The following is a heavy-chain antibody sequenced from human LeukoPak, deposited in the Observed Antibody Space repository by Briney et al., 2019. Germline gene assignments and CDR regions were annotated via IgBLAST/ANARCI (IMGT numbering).Heavy chain of an antibody. J-gene: IGHJ5*02. CDR2: IYYSGST. D-gene: IGHD3-3*01. CDR1: GASISSNY. CDR3: ARERYDSCSGREFDP. Sequence: SETLSLTCSVSGASISSNYWTWIRQPPGKGLEWIGYIYYSGSTHYHPSLKSRVTISVDTSKNQFSLKLSSVTAADTAVYYCARERYDSCSGREFDPWVQGTLVTVSS. V-gene: IGHV4-59*01.